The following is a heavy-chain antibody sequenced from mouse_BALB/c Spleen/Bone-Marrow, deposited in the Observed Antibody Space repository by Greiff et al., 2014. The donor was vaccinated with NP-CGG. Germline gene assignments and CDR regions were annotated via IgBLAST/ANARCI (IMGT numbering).Heavy chain of an antibody. CDR2: INPTTGYT. CDR1: GYTFTTYW. V-gene: IGHV1-7*01. D-gene: IGHD1-1*02. CDR3: ARDRSYGIRAMDY. J-gene: IGHJ4*01. Sequence: QVQLQQSGAELAKPGASVKMSCRASGYTFTTYWMHWVKQRPGQGLEWIGYINPTTGYTEYNQKFKDKATLTADESSSTAYVQLSSLTSEDSAIYYCARDRSYGIRAMDYWGQGTPVTVSS.